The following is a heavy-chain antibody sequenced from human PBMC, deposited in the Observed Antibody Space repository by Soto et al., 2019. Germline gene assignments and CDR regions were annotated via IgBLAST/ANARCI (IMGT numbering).Heavy chain of an antibody. CDR3: ARGGAALFWFDP. J-gene: IGHJ5*02. CDR1: GGSISSGGYY. Sequence: QVQLQESGPGLVKPSQTLSLTCTVSGGSISSGGYYWSWIRQHPGKGLEWIGYIYYSGSTYYNPSLKSRVTLSVDTSKNQFSLKLSSVTAADTTVYYCARGGAALFWFDPWGQGTLVTVSS. CDR2: IYYSGST. D-gene: IGHD6-6*01. V-gene: IGHV4-31*03.